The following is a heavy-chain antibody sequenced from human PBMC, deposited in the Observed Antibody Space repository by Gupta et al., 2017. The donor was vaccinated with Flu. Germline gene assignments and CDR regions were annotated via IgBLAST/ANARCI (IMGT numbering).Heavy chain of an antibody. J-gene: IGHJ4*02. CDR1: GGSFSGYY. V-gene: IGHV4-34*01. D-gene: IGHD3-22*01. CDR3: ARRGGDVFGMIVVVNTNRPFDY. Sequence: QVQLQQWGAGLLKPSETLSLTCAVYGGSFSGYYWSWIRQPPGKGLEWIGEINHSGSTNYNPSLKSRVTISVDTSKNQFSLKLSSVTAADTAVYYCARRGGDVFGMIVVVNTNRPFDYWGQGTLVTVSS. CDR2: INHSGST.